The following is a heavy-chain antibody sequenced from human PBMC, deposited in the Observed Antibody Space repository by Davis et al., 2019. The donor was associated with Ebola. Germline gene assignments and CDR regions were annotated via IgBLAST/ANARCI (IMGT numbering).Heavy chain of an antibody. CDR2: IKQDGSEK. J-gene: IGHJ6*02. Sequence: PGGSLRLSCAASGFTFSDYWMSWVRQAPGKGLDWVASIKQDGSEKYYVDSVKGRFTISRDNAKNSLYLQMNSLRAEDTAVYYCARDRWLPLGYYYGMDVWGQGTTVTVSS. CDR3: ARDRWLPLGYYYGMDV. D-gene: IGHD6-19*01. V-gene: IGHV3-7*03. CDR1: GFTFSDYW.